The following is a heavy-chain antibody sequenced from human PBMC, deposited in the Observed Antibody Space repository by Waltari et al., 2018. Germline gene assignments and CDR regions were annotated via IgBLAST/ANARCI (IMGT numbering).Heavy chain of an antibody. J-gene: IGHJ3*02. D-gene: IGHD5-12*01. Sequence: EVQLVESGGGLVQPGESLRLSCAASGFTFSTYNMNWVRQAPGKGLEWVSYISSSTTTYYADYVKGRFTIPRDNAKNSLYLQMNSLRAEDTALYYCARGRDGYIQDVFDIWGQGTMVSVSS. CDR3: ARGRDGYIQDVFDI. CDR1: GFTFSTYN. V-gene: IGHV3-48*01. CDR2: ISSSTTT.